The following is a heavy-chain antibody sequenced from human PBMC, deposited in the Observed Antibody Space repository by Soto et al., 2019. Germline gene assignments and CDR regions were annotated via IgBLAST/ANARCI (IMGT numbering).Heavy chain of an antibody. Sequence: GGSLRLSCAASGFTFSSYAMSWVRQAPGKGLEWVSAISGSGGSTYYADSVKGRFTISRDNSKNTLYLQMNSLRAEDTAVYYCAKSGGPAAKNQYYFDYWGQGTLVTVSS. V-gene: IGHV3-23*01. J-gene: IGHJ4*02. D-gene: IGHD6-13*01. CDR3: AKSGGPAAKNQYYFDY. CDR1: GFTFSSYA. CDR2: ISGSGGST.